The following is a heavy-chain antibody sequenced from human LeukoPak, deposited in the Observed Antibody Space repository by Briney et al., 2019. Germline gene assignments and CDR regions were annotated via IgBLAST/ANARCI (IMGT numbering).Heavy chain of an antibody. V-gene: IGHV3-30-3*01. D-gene: IGHD3-3*01. CDR2: ISYDGSNK. J-gene: IGHJ4*02. Sequence: GGSLRLSCAASGFTFSSYAMHWVRQAPGKGLEWVAVISYDGSNKYYADSVKGRFTISRDNSKNTLYLQMNSLRAEDTAVYYCARALGYFWSGYYRGFDYWGQGTLVTVSS. CDR1: GFTFSSYA. CDR3: ARALGYFWSGYYRGFDY.